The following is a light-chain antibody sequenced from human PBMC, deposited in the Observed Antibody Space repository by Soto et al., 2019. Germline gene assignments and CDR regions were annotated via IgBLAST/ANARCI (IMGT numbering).Light chain of an antibody. CDR3: CSYAGSYTYV. CDR1: SNDVGGYKY. V-gene: IGLV2-11*01. Sequence: QSVLTQPRSVSGSPGQSVTISCTGTSNDVGGYKYVSWYQLHPGKAPKLMIFDVTKRPSGVPDRFSGSKSGNTASLTISGLQAEDEADYYCCSYAGSYTYVFGAGTKVTVL. J-gene: IGLJ1*01. CDR2: DVT.